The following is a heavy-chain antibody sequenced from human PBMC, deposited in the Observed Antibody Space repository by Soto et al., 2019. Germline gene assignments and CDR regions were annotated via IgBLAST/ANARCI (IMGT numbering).Heavy chain of an antibody. CDR2: IYYSGST. D-gene: IGHD6-13*01. J-gene: IGHJ6*02. CDR1: GGSISSYY. CDR3: ARTQIAAAGTLGYYGMDV. Sequence: SETLSLTCTVSGGSISSYYWSWIRQPPGKGLEWIGYIYYSGSTNYNPSLKSRVTISVDTSKNQFSLKLSSVTAADTAVYYCARTQIAAAGTLGYYGMDVWGQGTTVTVSS. V-gene: IGHV4-59*08.